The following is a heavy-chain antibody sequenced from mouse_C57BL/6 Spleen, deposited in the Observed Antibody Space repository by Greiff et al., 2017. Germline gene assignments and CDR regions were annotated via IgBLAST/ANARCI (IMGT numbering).Heavy chain of an antibody. V-gene: IGHV7-1*01. CDR1: GFTFSDFY. J-gene: IGHJ1*03. CDR3: ARDARGANYYGSSYWYFDV. CDR2: SRNKANDYTT. Sequence: EVQGVESGGGLVQSGRSLRLSCATSGFTFSDFYMEWVRQAPGKGLEWIAASRNKANDYTTEYSASVKGRFIVSRDTSQSILYLQMNALRAEDTAIYYCARDARGANYYGSSYWYFDVWGTGTTVTVSS. D-gene: IGHD1-1*01.